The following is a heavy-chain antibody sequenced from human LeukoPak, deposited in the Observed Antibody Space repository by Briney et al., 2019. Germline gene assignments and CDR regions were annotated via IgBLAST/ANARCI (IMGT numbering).Heavy chain of an antibody. CDR2: ISGSGAGT. J-gene: IGHJ4*02. V-gene: IGHV3-23*01. CDR1: GFTLSSYA. CDR3: AKGQSSGWYRGLYYFDS. D-gene: IGHD6-19*01. Sequence: PGGSLRLSCAASGFTLSSYAMSWVRQAPGKGLEWVSDISGSGAGTYNADSVKGRFTISRDNSKNTLYLQMNSLRAEDTAVYYCAKGQSSGWYRGLYYFDSWGQGTLVTVSS.